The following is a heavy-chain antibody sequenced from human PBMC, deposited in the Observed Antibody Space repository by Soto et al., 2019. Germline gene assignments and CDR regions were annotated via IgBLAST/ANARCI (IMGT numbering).Heavy chain of an antibody. Sequence: PGQSLKSSCERSAYSFTSYWISWVLQIPVEVQEWGVRIDPSDCYTNYSPSFQGHVTISADKSISTAYLQWSSLKASDTAMYYCARRPSVYYYDSSGYGAFDIWGQGTMVTVSS. CDR1: AYSFTSYW. J-gene: IGHJ3*02. CDR2: IDPSDCYT. CDR3: ARRPSVYYYDSSGYGAFDI. V-gene: IGHV5-10-1*01. D-gene: IGHD3-22*01.